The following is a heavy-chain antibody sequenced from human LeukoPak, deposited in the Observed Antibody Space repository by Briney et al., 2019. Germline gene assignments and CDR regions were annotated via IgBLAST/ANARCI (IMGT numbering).Heavy chain of an antibody. CDR2: IHNSGST. V-gene: IGHV4-59*01. CDR1: GASISNFY. CDR3: ARPGALDYSNYGYYYYYGMDV. J-gene: IGHJ6*02. D-gene: IGHD4-11*01. Sequence: SETLSLTCTDSGASISNFYWSWIRQPPGKGLEWIGYIHNSGSTNYNPSLKSRVAISLDTSKNQFSLKLTSVTAADTAVYYCARPGALDYSNYGYYYYYGMDVWGQGTTVTVSS.